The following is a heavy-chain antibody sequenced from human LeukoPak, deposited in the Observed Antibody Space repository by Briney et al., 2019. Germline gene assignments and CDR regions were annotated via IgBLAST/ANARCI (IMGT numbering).Heavy chain of an antibody. V-gene: IGHV3-53*01. J-gene: IGHJ4*02. CDR1: GFTFSNAW. Sequence: GGSLRLSCAASGFTFSNAWMNWVRQAPGKGLEWVSVIYSGGSTYYADSVKGRFTISRDNSKNTLYLQMNSLRAEDTAVYYCARGTRYSSGWYRSYYFDYWGQGTLVTVSS. CDR2: IYSGGST. CDR3: ARGTRYSSGWYRSYYFDY. D-gene: IGHD6-19*01.